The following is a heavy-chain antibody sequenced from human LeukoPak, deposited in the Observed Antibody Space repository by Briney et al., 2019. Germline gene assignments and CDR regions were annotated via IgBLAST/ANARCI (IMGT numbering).Heavy chain of an antibody. CDR1: GFTFSSYA. CDR3: AKDGALGYSSSWFSAEYFQH. Sequence: PGGSLRLSCAASGFTFSSYAMSWVRQTPGKGLEWVSAISGSGGSTYYADSVKGRFTISRDNSKNTLYLQMNSLRAEDTAVYYCAKDGALGYSSSWFSAEYFQHWGQGTLVTVSS. J-gene: IGHJ1*01. D-gene: IGHD6-13*01. CDR2: ISGSGGST. V-gene: IGHV3-23*01.